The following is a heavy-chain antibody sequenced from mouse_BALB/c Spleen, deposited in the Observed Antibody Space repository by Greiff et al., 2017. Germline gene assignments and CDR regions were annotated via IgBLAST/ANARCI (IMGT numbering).Heavy chain of an antibody. CDR3: AREGSYYFEY. V-gene: IGHV1-14*01. J-gene: IGHJ2*01. CDR2: INPYNAGT. CDR1: GYTFTSYV. Sequence: VQLQQSGPELVKPGASVKMSCKASGYTFTSYVMHWVKQKPGQGLEWIGYINPYNAGTKYNEKFKGKATLTSDTSSSTAYMELSSLTSEDSAVYYCAREGSYYFEYWGQGTTLTVSS.